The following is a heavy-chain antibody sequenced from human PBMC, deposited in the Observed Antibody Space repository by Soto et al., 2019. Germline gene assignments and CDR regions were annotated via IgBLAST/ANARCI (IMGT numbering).Heavy chain of an antibody. D-gene: IGHD1-1*01. CDR3: ARGRPGTTYYFDY. V-gene: IGHV1-2*02. CDR2: INPNSGGT. J-gene: IGHJ4*02. Sequence: ASVKVSCKASGYTFTGYYLHWVRQAPGQGLEWMGWINPNSGGTNYAQKFQGRVTMTRDTSISTAYMELSRLRSDDTAVYYCARGRPGTTYYFDYWGQGNLVTVSS. CDR1: GYTFTGYY.